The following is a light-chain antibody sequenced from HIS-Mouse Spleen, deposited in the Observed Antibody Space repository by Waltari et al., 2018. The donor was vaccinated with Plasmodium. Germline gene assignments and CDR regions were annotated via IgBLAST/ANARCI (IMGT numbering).Light chain of an antibody. Sequence: DIQMTPSPSSLPASVGDRVTITCRATQSISSYLNWYQQKPGKAPKLLIYAASSLQSRVPSRFSGSGSGTDFTLTISSLQPEDFATYYCQQSYSTPRTFGQGTKVEIK. CDR3: QQSYSTPRT. CDR1: QSISSY. V-gene: IGKV1-39*01. CDR2: AAS. J-gene: IGKJ1*01.